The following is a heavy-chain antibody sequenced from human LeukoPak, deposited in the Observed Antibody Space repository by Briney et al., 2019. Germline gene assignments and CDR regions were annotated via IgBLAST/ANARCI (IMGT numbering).Heavy chain of an antibody. J-gene: IGHJ4*02. CDR2: ITGSGGAT. V-gene: IGHV3-23*01. Sequence: GGSLRLSCAASGFTFRSYAMSWVRQAPGKGLEWVSGITGSGGATYYADSVKGRFTISRDNSKNTLYLQVDTLRAEDTAVYYCAKPLYVLWSTYFFDYWGQGTLVTVSS. CDR1: GFTFRSYA. D-gene: IGHD3-3*01. CDR3: AKPLYVLWSTYFFDY.